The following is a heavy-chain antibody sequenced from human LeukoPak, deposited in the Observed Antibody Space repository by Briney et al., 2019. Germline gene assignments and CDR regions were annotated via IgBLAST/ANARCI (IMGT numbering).Heavy chain of an antibody. CDR2: IYHSGST. J-gene: IGHJ5*02. CDR3: ARDKSPYYYDSSGQNWFDP. CDR1: GYSISSGYY. V-gene: IGHV4-38-2*02. D-gene: IGHD3-22*01. Sequence: SETLSLTCAVSGYSISSGYYWGWIRQPPGKGLEWIGSIYHSGSTYYNPSLKSRVTISVDTSKNQFSLKLSSVTAADTAVYYCARDKSPYYYDSSGQNWFDPWGQGTLLTVSS.